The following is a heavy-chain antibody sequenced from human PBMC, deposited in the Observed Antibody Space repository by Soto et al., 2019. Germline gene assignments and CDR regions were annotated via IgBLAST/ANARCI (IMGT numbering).Heavy chain of an antibody. V-gene: IGHV1-8*01. D-gene: IGHD2-2*01. J-gene: IGHJ6*02. Sequence: SVKVSCEASGYTFTSYDINWVRQATIQGLEWMGWMNPNSGNTGYAQKFQGRVTMTRNTSISTAYMELSSLRSEDTAVYYCARRTMYCSSTSCQDYYYYGMDVWGQGTTVTVSS. CDR1: GYTFTSYD. CDR3: ARRTMYCSSTSCQDYYYYGMDV. CDR2: MNPNSGNT.